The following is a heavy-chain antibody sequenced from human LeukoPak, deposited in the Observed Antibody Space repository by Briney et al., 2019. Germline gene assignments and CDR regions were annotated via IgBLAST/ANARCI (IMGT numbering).Heavy chain of an antibody. CDR3: ARGGEVTGEGMDV. Sequence: SETLSLTCAVYGGSFSGYYWSWIRQPPGKGLEWIGEINHSGSTNYNPSLKSRVTISVDTSKNQFSLKLSSVTAADTAVYYCARGGEVTGEGMDVWGQGTTVTVSS. CDR2: INHSGST. J-gene: IGHJ6*02. D-gene: IGHD2-21*02. CDR1: GGSFSGYY. V-gene: IGHV4-34*01.